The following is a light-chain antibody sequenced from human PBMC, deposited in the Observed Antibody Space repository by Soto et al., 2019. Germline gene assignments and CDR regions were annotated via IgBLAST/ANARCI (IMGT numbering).Light chain of an antibody. CDR3: SSYTNINTRACV. V-gene: IGLV2-14*01. CDR2: EVT. Sequence: QSVLTHPASVSGSPGQSITICCTGTSGDIGSYNRVSWYQQHPGKAPKLIIYEVTDRPSGVSNRFSGSKSGNTASLTISGLQAEDEAEYYCSSYTNINTRACVFGTGTKVTVL. J-gene: IGLJ1*01. CDR1: SGDIGSYNR.